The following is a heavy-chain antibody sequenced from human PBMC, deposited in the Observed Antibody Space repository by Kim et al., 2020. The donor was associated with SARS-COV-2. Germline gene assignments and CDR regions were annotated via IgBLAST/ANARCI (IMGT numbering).Heavy chain of an antibody. J-gene: IGHJ4*02. CDR3: ARDIIVGTTFFDY. V-gene: IGHV1-46*01. CDR2: INPRDGST. Sequence: ASVKVSCKASGYTFTSYHIHWVRQAPGQGLEWVGIINPRDGSTGFAQNFQGRVTMTTDTSTSTVYMELRSLRSEDTALYYCARDIIVGTTFFDYWGQGTL. CDR1: GYTFTSYH. D-gene: IGHD1-26*01.